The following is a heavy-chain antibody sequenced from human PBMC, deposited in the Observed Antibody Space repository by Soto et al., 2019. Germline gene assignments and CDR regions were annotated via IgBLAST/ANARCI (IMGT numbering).Heavy chain of an antibody. V-gene: IGHV3-23*01. CDR3: AKDQYYDSSGYFSKSFFDY. D-gene: IGHD3-22*01. J-gene: IGHJ4*02. CDR2: ISGSGGST. CDR1: GFTFSSYA. Sequence: EVQLLESGGGLVQPGGSLRLSCAASGFTFSSYAMSWVRQAPGKGLEWVSAISGSGGSTYYADSVKGRFTFSRDNSKXXLXXQLNSLRAEDTAVYYCAKDQYYDSSGYFSKSFFDYWGQGTLVTVSS.